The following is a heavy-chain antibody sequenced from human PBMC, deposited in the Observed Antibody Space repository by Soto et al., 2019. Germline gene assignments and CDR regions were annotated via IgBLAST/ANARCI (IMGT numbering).Heavy chain of an antibody. D-gene: IGHD6-13*01. Sequence: VGSLRLSCVVSGFTFSTYGMSWVRQAPGKGLQWVSAISGGVSGGSTYYADSVKGRFTISRDNSKNTLYLQMSSLRAEDTALYFCAKSYSTNWYDYFDSWGQGTLVTVSS. V-gene: IGHV3-23*01. CDR1: GFTFSTYG. CDR3: AKSYSTNWYDYFDS. J-gene: IGHJ4*02. CDR2: ISGGVSGGST.